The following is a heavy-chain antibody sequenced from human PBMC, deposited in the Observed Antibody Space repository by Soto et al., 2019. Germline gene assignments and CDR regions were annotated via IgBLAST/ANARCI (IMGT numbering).Heavy chain of an antibody. J-gene: IGHJ6*02. D-gene: IGHD6-13*01. CDR1: GFTFSSYS. CDR3: ARDQLSSSWDYYYYYGMDV. Sequence: EVQLVESGGGLVKPGGSLRLSCAASGFTFSSYSMNWVRQAPGKGLEWVSSISSSSSYIYYADSVKGRFTISRDNAKNSLYRQMNSLRAEDTAVYYCARDQLSSSWDYYYYYGMDVWGQGTTVTVSS. CDR2: ISSSSSYI. V-gene: IGHV3-21*01.